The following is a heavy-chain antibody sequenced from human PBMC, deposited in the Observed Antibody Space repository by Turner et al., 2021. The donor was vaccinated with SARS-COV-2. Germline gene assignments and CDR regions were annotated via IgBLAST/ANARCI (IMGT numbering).Heavy chain of an antibody. CDR1: GFIFDDYA. Sequence: EVQLVESGGGLEQPGRSLRLSCAASGFIFDDYAMHWVRQAPGKGLEWVSGISWNSGSIGYADSVKGRFTISRDNAKNMLYLQMNSLRVDDTAVYYCAGGAVWGQGTMLTVSS. J-gene: IGHJ3*01. CDR3: AGGAV. V-gene: IGHV3-9*01. CDR2: ISWNSGSI.